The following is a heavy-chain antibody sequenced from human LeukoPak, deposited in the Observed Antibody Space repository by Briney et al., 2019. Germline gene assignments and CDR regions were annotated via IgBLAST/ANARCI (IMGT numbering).Heavy chain of an antibody. Sequence: KPSETLSLTCADYGGSFSGYYWSWIRQPPGKGLEWIGEINHSGSTNYNPSLKSRVTISVDTSKNQFSLKLSSVTAADTAVYYCASAWEELPPGSWGQGILVTVSS. J-gene: IGHJ5*02. D-gene: IGHD1-26*01. CDR1: GGSFSGYY. V-gene: IGHV4-34*01. CDR3: ASAWEELPPGS. CDR2: INHSGST.